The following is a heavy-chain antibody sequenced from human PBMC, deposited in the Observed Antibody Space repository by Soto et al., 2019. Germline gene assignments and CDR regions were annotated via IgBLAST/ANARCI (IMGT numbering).Heavy chain of an antibody. CDR3: ARGLSGSGAYQWFDP. CDR1: VFTFSRFA. J-gene: IGHJ5*02. Sequence: GGSLRLSCVASVFTFSRFAMSWVRQTPGRGLERVSAISGSGDKTFYADSLMGRFTISRDNSRNKLYRRMNGVRVEDTAVYYCARGLSGSGAYQWFDPCGQGTLVTVSS. D-gene: IGHD3-10*01. V-gene: IGHV3-23*01. CDR2: ISGSGDKT.